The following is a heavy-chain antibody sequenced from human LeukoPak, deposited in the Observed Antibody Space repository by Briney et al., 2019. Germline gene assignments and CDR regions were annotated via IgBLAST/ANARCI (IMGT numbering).Heavy chain of an antibody. D-gene: IGHD6-19*01. CDR3: AKDIDWLAFED. Sequence: GGSRRLSCAASGYTFNIHGMNWVRQAPGKGPEWVSGIGPSGDKTYYADSVKGRFTISRDNSENTVYLQMNSLRVEDTALYYCAKDIDWLAFEDWGQGTLVTVSS. J-gene: IGHJ4*02. CDR2: IGPSGDKT. V-gene: IGHV3-23*01. CDR1: GYTFNIHG.